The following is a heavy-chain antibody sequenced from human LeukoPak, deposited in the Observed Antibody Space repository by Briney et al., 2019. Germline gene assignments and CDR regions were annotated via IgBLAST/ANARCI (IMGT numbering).Heavy chain of an antibody. CDR1: GGSISSYY. V-gene: IGHV4-59*08. D-gene: IGHD3-16*01. CDR2: IYYSGST. Sequence: PSETLSLTCTVSGGSISSYYWSWIRQPPGKGLEWIGYIYYSGSTNYNPSLKSRVTISVDTSKNQFSLKLTSVTAADTAVYYCARNLALNDAFDIWGQGTMVTVSS. CDR3: ARNLALNDAFDI. J-gene: IGHJ3*02.